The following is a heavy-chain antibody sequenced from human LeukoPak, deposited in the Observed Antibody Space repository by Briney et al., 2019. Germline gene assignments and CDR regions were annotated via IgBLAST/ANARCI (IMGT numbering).Heavy chain of an antibody. V-gene: IGHV1-69*04. Sequence: SVKVSCKASGGTFSSYAISWVRQAPGQGLEWMGRIIPILGIANYAQKFQGRVTMTRNTSISTAYMELSSLRSEDTAVYYCARTTRRGYSYGYAYWGQGTLVTVSS. D-gene: IGHD5-18*01. CDR3: ARTTRRGYSYGYAY. CDR1: GGTFSSYA. J-gene: IGHJ4*02. CDR2: IIPILGIA.